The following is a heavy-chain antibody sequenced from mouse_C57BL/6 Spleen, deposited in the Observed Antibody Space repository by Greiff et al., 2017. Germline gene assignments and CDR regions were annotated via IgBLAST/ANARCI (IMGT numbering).Heavy chain of an antibody. CDR2: INPNYGTT. V-gene: IGHV1-39*01. D-gene: IGHD2-5*01. Sequence: EVQLQQSGPELVKPGASVKISCKASGYSFTDYNMNWVKQSNGKSLEWIGVINPNYGTTIYNQKFKGKATLTVDKSSSTAYMELRSLTSEDTAVYYCAKRPYSNYYDYWGQGTTLTVSS. CDR1: GYSFTDYN. J-gene: IGHJ2*01. CDR3: AKRPYSNYYDY.